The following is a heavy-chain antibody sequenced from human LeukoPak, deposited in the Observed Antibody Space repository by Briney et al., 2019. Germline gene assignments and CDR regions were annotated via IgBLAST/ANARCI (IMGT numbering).Heavy chain of an antibody. J-gene: IGHJ6*02. V-gene: IGHV1-8*01. CDR3: ARGSFWSVNDGMDV. CDR2: MNPKSGNT. CDR1: GYTFTSYD. D-gene: IGHD3-3*01. Sequence: ALVKVSYRASGYTFTSYDINWVRQATGQGLEWMGWMNPKSGNTGYAQKFQGRVTMTRNTSISTAYMELSSLRSEDTAVYYCARGSFWSVNDGMDVWGQGTTVTVSS.